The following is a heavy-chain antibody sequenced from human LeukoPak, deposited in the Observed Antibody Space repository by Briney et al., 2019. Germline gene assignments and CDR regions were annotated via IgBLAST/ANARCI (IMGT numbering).Heavy chain of an antibody. V-gene: IGHV3-23*01. CDR2: LSNSGGTT. CDR3: AKGRIAIYSSGWTDYFDY. CDR1: GFTFSTYV. J-gene: IGHJ4*02. Sequence: GESLRHSCVASGFTFSTYVMSWVRQAPGKGLEWFASLSNSGGTTYYAVSVQGRFTIYRDNSKSTLYLQMISLRAEDTAVYCCAKGRIAIYSSGWTDYFDYWGQGTLVTVSS. D-gene: IGHD6-19*01.